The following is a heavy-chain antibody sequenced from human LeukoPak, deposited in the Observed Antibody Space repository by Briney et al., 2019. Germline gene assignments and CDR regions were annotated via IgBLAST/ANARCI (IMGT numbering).Heavy chain of an antibody. CDR3: ARDESGYYYFDY. Sequence: GGSLRLSCAASGFTFSSYGMHWVRQAPGKGLEWVAFIRYDGSNKYYADSVKGRSTISRDNSKNTLYLQVNSLRAEDTAVYYCARDESGYYYFDYWGQGTLVTVSS. V-gene: IGHV3-30*02. CDR2: IRYDGSNK. D-gene: IGHD3-3*01. J-gene: IGHJ4*02. CDR1: GFTFSSYG.